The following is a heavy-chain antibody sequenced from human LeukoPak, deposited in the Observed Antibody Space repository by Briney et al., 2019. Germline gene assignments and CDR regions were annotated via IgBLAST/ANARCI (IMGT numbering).Heavy chain of an antibody. CDR2: IYHSGST. D-gene: IGHD3-10*01. J-gene: IGHJ5*02. V-gene: IGHV4-38-2*02. CDR1: GYSISSGYY. Sequence: PSETLSLTCTVSGYSISSGYYWGWIRQPPGKGLEWIGSIYHSGSTYYNPSLKSRVTISVDASKNQFSLRLSSVTAADTAVYYCARHVCMAWACMVRGQNWFDPWGQGTLVTVSS. CDR3: ARHVCMAWACMVRGQNWFDP.